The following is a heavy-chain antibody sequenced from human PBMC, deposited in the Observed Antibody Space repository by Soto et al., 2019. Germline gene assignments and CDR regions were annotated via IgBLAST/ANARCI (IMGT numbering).Heavy chain of an antibody. D-gene: IGHD3-10*01. Sequence: GSRPVLVNPEGTQRKTCSSSGLSHNNRGVGVGWLRQPPGKALEWLALVDWDDDKRYSPSLKSRLTITKDTSTNQVVLTMTNMDPVDRGTYYCARSIIVPVGNCCDTWGQ. V-gene: IGHV2-5*02. CDR1: GLSHNNRGVG. J-gene: IGHJ5*02. CDR3: ARSIIVPVGNCCDT. CDR2: VDWDDDK.